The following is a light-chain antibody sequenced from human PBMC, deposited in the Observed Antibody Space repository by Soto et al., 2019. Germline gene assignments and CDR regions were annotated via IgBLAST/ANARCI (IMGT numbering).Light chain of an antibody. CDR1: SGHSSYI. J-gene: IGLJ3*02. CDR3: ETWDSNRV. CDR2: IESSGGY. Sequence: QSVLTQSSSASASLGSSVNLTCTLSSGHSSYIIAWHQQQPGKAPRYLMKIESSGGYNKGSGVPDRFSGSSSGADRYLTISNLQAEDEAEYYCETWDSNRVFGGGTKLTVL. V-gene: IGLV4-60*03.